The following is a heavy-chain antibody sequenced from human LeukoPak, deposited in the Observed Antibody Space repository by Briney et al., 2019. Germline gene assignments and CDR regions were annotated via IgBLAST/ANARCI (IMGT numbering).Heavy chain of an antibody. J-gene: IGHJ4*02. D-gene: IGHD5-12*01. CDR2: VSWNSGSI. CDR1: GFTFSSYE. V-gene: IGHV3-9*03. CDR3: AKAVVATIWGALFDY. Sequence: GGSLRLSCAASGFTFSSYEMNWVRQAPGKGLEWVSGVSWNSGSIGYADSVRGRFTISRDNAKNSLYLQMNSLRAEDMALYYCAKAVVATIWGALFDYWGQGTLVTVSS.